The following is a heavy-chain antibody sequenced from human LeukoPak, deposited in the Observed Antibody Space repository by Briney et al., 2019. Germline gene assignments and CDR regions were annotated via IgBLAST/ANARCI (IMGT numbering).Heavy chain of an antibody. V-gene: IGHV1-18*01. D-gene: IGHD4-17*01. CDR2: ISAYNGNT. J-gene: IGHJ4*02. CDR1: GYTFTDFG. Sequence: ASVKVSCKASGYTFTDFGVSWVRQAPGQGLEWMGWISAYNGNTNYAQKLQGRVTMTTDTSTSTAYMELRSLRSDDTAVYYCARGRPSDEGDYGGNSAVGHDYWGQGTLVTVSP. CDR3: ARGRPSDEGDYGGNSAVGHDY.